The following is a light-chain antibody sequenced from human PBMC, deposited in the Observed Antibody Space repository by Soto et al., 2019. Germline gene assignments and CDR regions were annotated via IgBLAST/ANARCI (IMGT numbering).Light chain of an antibody. J-gene: IGKJ1*01. Sequence: EIVMTQSPSTLSVSPGERATLSCRASQSVSSNLAWYQQKPGQAPRLLIYGASTRATGIPARFSGSGSGTEFTLTISSLQSDDFATYYCQQYNSYSEAFGQGTKV. CDR1: QSVSSN. CDR2: GAS. CDR3: QQYNSYSEA. V-gene: IGKV3-15*01.